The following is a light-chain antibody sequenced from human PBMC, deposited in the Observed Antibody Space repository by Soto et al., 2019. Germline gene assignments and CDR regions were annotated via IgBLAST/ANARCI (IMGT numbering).Light chain of an antibody. CDR1: QGIKNW. V-gene: IGKV1-12*01. Sequence: DIHMTQSPSTLPASVGDRVTITCRASQGIKNWLAWYQQKPGKAPNLLIYTGSSLQSGAPSRFSGSGSGTDFTLTINSLQPEDFATYYCQQAASFPITLGQGTRLEIK. CDR3: QQAASFPIT. CDR2: TGS. J-gene: IGKJ5*01.